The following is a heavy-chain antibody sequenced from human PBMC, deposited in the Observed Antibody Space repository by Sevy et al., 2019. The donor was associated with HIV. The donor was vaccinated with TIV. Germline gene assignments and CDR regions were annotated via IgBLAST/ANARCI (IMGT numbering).Heavy chain of an antibody. CDR3: ARDPLLGIAREVARGGY. D-gene: IGHD2-2*03. Sequence: GESLKISCSGSGFIFSDYYMSWIRQAPGRGLEWVSYISGSGITYYGESVEGRFTISRDNARNSLYLQMNSLRADDTAVYYCARDPLLGIAREVARGGYWGQGTLVTVSS. CDR1: GFIFSDYY. V-gene: IGHV3-11*01. CDR2: ISGSGIT. J-gene: IGHJ4*02.